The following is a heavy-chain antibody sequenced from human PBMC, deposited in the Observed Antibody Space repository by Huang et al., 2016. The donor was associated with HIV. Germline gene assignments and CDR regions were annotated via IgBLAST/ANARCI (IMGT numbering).Heavy chain of an antibody. Sequence: QVQLVESGGGVVQPGGSLRLSCTASGFPFGCFGMLWVRQAPGKGMEWVAFIRYDGNNYYYADSVRGRFTISRDNSKDTLYLQMNRLRPDDSAVYYCAKDLTYTFGRHFDYWGRGTLVTVSS. CDR3: AKDLTYTFGRHFDY. CDR1: GFPFGCFG. V-gene: IGHV3-30*02. CDR2: IRYDGNNY. D-gene: IGHD3-3*01. J-gene: IGHJ4*02.